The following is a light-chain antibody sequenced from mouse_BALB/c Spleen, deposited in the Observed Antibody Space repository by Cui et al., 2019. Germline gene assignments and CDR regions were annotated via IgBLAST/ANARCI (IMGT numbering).Light chain of an antibody. J-gene: IGKJ2*01. V-gene: IGKV12-46*01. CDR2: AAT. CDR3: QHFWGTPYT. Sequence: DIQMTQSPASLSVSVGETVTITCRASENIYSNLAWYQQKQGKSPQLLVYAATNIADGVPSRFSGSGSGTQYSLKINSLQSEDFGSYYCQHFWGTPYTFGGGTKLEIK. CDR1: ENIYSN.